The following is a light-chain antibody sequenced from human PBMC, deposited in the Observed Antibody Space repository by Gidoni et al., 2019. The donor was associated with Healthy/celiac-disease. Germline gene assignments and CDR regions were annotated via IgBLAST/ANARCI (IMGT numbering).Light chain of an antibody. V-gene: IGKV3-20*01. CDR3: QQYGSSPFT. CDR2: GAS. CDR1: QSVSSSY. Sequence: EIVLTQSPGTLSLSPGERATLPCRASQSVSSSYLAWYQQKPGQAPRLLIYGASSRTTGIPGRFSGSGSGTDFTLTISRLEPEYFAVYYCQQYGSSPFTFGPGTKVEIK. J-gene: IGKJ3*01.